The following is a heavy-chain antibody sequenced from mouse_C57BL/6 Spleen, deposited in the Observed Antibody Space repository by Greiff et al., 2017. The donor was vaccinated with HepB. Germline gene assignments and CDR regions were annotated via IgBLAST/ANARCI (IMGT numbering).Heavy chain of an antibody. J-gene: IGHJ2*01. CDR2: IYPSDSET. V-gene: IGHV1-61*01. CDR3: ARGGPYYFDY. CDR1: GYTFTSYW. Sequence: VQLQQSGAELVRPGSSVKLSCKASGYTFTSYWMDWVKQRPGQGLEWIGNIYPSDSETHYNQKFKDKATLTVDKSSSTAYMQLSSLTSEDSAVYYCARGGPYYFDYWGQGTTLTVSS.